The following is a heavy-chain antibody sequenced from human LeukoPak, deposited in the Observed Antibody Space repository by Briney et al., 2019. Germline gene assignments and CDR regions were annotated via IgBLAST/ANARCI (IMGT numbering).Heavy chain of an antibody. CDR2: ISASGGNT. CDR3: AKGDRSGSYSYFDY. V-gene: IGHV3-23*01. CDR1: GFPFSSYA. J-gene: IGHJ4*02. D-gene: IGHD3-10*01. Sequence: GESLRLSCVASGFPFSSYAMSWVGPAPGKGLAWVSSISASGGNTYYADSVQGRFTISRDNSKNTLYLQMNSLRAEDTVVFYCAKGDRSGSYSYFDYWGQGTLVTVSS.